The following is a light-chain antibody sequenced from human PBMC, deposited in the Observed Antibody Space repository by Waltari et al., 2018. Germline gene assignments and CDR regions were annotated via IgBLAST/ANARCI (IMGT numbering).Light chain of an antibody. CDR1: GSNIGAGYD. CDR3: QSYDTSLSVV. CDR2: CSR. Sequence: QSVLTQPPSVSGAPGQRVTISCTGSGSNIGAGYDVHWYQHLPRAAPKLLIYCSRSRPLWVPDRFFCSTSGTSASLAITGLQAEDGGDCYCQSYDTSLSVVFGGGTKLTVL. V-gene: IGLV1-40*01. J-gene: IGLJ3*02.